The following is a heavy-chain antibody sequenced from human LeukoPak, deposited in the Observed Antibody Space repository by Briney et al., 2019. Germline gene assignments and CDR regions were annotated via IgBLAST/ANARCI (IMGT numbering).Heavy chain of an antibody. CDR1: GFSFSDSY. D-gene: IGHD4/OR15-4a*01. Sequence: PGGSLRLSCSASGFSFSDSYMSWFRLSPEKGLEWIAYITSCGTTTEYADSVKGRFTISRVNAKNSLYLQMNSLRPEDTAVYYCGRDPDYGDPYWGQGTLVTVSS. J-gene: IGHJ4*02. V-gene: IGHV3-11*01. CDR2: ITSCGTTT. CDR3: GRDPDYGDPY.